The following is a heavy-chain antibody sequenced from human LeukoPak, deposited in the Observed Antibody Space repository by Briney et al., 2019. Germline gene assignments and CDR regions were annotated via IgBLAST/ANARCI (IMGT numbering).Heavy chain of an antibody. D-gene: IGHD3-3*01. Sequence: ASVKVSCKASGYTFTSYGISWVRQAPGQGLEWMGWISAYNGNTNYAQKLQGRVTMTTDTSTSTAYMELRSLRSDDTAVYYCARDIAYYDFWSGYWSWFDPWGQGTLVTVS. V-gene: IGHV1-18*01. J-gene: IGHJ5*02. CDR3: ARDIAYYDFWSGYWSWFDP. CDR2: ISAYNGNT. CDR1: GYTFTSYG.